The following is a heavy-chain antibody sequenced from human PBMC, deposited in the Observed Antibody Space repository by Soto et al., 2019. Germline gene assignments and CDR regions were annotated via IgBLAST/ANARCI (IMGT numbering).Heavy chain of an antibody. Sequence: QVQLVQSGAEVKKPGSWVKVSCKTSGGPFNNHAITWVRQAPGQGLEWVGLVIPTLATAVYAQKFQGRVTMTADEVTNTAYMELSSLRSDDTGVYYCASDYGEIDAFDIWGQGTLVTVSS. CDR1: GGPFNNHA. D-gene: IGHD4-17*01. CDR2: VIPTLATA. CDR3: ASDYGEIDAFDI. J-gene: IGHJ3*02. V-gene: IGHV1-69*01.